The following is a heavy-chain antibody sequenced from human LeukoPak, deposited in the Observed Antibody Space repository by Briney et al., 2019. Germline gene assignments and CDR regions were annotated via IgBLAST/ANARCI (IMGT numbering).Heavy chain of an antibody. Sequence: PGGSLRLSCAASGFTFSNYAMTWVRQAPGKGLEWVSVISGSAGNTHYADSVKGRFTISRDNSKNTVYLEMNSLRAEDTAVYYCAKKGYNWNDCLDYWGQGTLVTVSS. J-gene: IGHJ4*02. CDR2: ISGSAGNT. V-gene: IGHV3-23*01. CDR3: AKKGYNWNDCLDY. CDR1: GFTFSNYA. D-gene: IGHD1-20*01.